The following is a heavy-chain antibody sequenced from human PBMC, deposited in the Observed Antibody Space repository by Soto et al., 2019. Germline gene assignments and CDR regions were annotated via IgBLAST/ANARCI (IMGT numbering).Heavy chain of an antibody. J-gene: IGHJ6*02. CDR2: IKSKTDGGTT. CDR3: TTDLTNYYGSGSYYNVFSSYYYYYGMDV. Sequence: EVQLVESGGGLVKPGGSLRLSCAASGFTFSNAWMNWVRQAPGKGLEWVGRIKSKTDGGTTDYAAPVKGRFTISRDNSKNTQYLQMNSLKTEDTAVYYCTTDLTNYYGSGSYYNVFSSYYYYYGMDVWGQGTTVTVSS. D-gene: IGHD3-10*01. CDR1: GFTFSNAW. V-gene: IGHV3-15*07.